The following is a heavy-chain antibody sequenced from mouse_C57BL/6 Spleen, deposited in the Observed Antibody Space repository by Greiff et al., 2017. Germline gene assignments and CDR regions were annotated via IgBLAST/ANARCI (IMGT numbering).Heavy chain of an antibody. CDR3: ARKESITGTSAMDY. CDR2: IHPNSGST. V-gene: IGHV1-64*01. CDR1: GYTFTSYW. J-gene: IGHJ4*01. Sequence: QVQLQQPGAELVKPGASVKLSCKASGYTFTSYWMHWVKQRPGQGLEWIGMIHPNSGSTNYNEKFKSKATLTVDKSSSTAYMQLSSLTSEDSAVYYCARKESITGTSAMDYWGQGTSVTFSS. D-gene: IGHD4-1*01.